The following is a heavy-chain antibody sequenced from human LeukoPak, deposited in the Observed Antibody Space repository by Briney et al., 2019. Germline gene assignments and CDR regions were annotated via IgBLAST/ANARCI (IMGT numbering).Heavy chain of an antibody. D-gene: IGHD3-10*01. Sequence: SETLSLTCTVSGGSISSYYWSWIRQPPGKGLEWIGYIYYSGSTNYNPSLKSRVTISVDTSKNQFSLKLSSVTAADTAVYYCARDGTYGLYYFDYWGQGTLVTVSS. CDR3: ARDGTYGLYYFDY. CDR2: IYYSGST. CDR1: GGSISSYY. V-gene: IGHV4-59*12. J-gene: IGHJ4*02.